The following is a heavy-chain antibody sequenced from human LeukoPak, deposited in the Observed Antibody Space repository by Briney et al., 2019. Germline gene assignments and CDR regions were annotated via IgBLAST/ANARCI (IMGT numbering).Heavy chain of an antibody. J-gene: IGHJ4*02. Sequence: PGGSLRLSCAAFGFTFSSYGMHWVRQAPGKGLEWVAVIWYDGSSKYYADSVKGRFTISRDNSKNTLYLQMNSLRAEDTAVYYCARELFSDSSGGFDYWGQGTLVTVSS. CDR2: IWYDGSSK. V-gene: IGHV3-33*01. CDR3: ARELFSDSSGGFDY. CDR1: GFTFSSYG. D-gene: IGHD3-22*01.